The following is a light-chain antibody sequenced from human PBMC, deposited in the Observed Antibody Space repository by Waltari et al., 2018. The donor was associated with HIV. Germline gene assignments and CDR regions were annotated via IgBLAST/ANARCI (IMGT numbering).Light chain of an antibody. J-gene: IGLJ2*01. V-gene: IGLV1-51*01. Sequence: QSRLTQPPSVSAGPGTKVTIACTESTSNIGDTSVAWYQQLPGTAPKLLIYDNNKRPSGIPDRFSASKSGTSATLGITGLQTGDEADYYCGTWDSSLSAGLFGGGTKLTVL. CDR2: DNN. CDR3: GTWDSSLSAGL. CDR1: TSNIGDTS.